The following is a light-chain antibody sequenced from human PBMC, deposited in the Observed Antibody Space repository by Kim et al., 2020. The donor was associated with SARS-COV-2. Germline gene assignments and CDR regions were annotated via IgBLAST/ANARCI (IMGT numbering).Light chain of an antibody. CDR1: QGISYH. V-gene: IGKV1-9*01. CDR3: QQLYSYPVT. J-gene: IGKJ2*01. CDR2: TAS. Sequence: SASVGDRVTITGRASQGISYHLAWYQQKPGKAPELLIYTASTLQSGVPSRFSGSGSGTDFTLTISSLQPEDFATFYCQQLYSYPVTFGQGTKLEIK.